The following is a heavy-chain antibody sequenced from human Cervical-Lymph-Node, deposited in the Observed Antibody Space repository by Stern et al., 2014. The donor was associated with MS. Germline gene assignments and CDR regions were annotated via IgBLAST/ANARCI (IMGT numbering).Heavy chain of an antibody. D-gene: IGHD3-10*01. CDR1: GFTFSSYA. V-gene: IGHV3-23*01. Sequence: EVQLLESGGGLVQPGGSLRLSCAASGFTFSSYAMSWVRQAPGKGLEWVSALSGSGCSTYYAAPVKGRFTISRDNSKNTLYLQMNSLRAEDTAVYYCAKDRPFGIWFGELPYWGQGTLVTVSS. CDR3: AKDRPFGIWFGELPY. J-gene: IGHJ4*02. CDR2: LSGSGCST.